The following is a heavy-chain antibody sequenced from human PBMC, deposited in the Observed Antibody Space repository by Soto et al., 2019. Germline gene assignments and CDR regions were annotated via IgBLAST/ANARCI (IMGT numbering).Heavy chain of an antibody. Sequence: SLRLSCAASGFTFSSYEMNWVRQAPGKGLEWVSYISSSGSTIYYADSVKGRFTISRDNAKNSLYLQMNSLRAEDTAVYYCARESMVATSIDYWGQGTLVTVSS. D-gene: IGHD5-12*01. J-gene: IGHJ4*02. CDR3: ARESMVATSIDY. CDR1: GFTFSSYE. CDR2: ISSSGSTI. V-gene: IGHV3-48*03.